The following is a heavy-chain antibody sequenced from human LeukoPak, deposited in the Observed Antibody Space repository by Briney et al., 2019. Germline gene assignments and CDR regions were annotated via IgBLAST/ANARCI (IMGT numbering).Heavy chain of an antibody. Sequence: GGSLRLSCAASGFTFSSYAMSWVRQAPVKGLEWVSAISGSGGSTYYADSVKGRFTISRDNSKNTLYLQMNSLRAEDTAVYYCAKDLQRVSLFDYWGQGTLVTVSS. CDR2: ISGSGGST. CDR3: AKDLQRVSLFDY. J-gene: IGHJ4*02. D-gene: IGHD3-16*02. CDR1: GFTFSSYA. V-gene: IGHV3-23*01.